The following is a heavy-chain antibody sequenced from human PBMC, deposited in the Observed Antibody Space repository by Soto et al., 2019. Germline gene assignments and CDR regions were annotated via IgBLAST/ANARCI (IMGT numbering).Heavy chain of an antibody. V-gene: IGHV1-8*01. CDR1: GYSFTNND. Sequence: GASVKVSCKASGYSFTNNDVSWVRQASGQGLEWMGWMNPGSGDIGYAQKFQGRVTMTRDISIATAYMELSSLRSDDTAIYYCARMATFGSLNWFDPWGQGTLVTVYS. D-gene: IGHD3-16*01. CDR2: MNPGSGDI. J-gene: IGHJ5*02. CDR3: ARMATFGSLNWFDP.